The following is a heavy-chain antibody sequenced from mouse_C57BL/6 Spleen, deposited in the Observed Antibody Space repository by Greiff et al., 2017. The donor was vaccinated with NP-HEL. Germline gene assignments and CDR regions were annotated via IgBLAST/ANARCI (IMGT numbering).Heavy chain of an antibody. CDR1: GYTFTSYW. J-gene: IGHJ2*01. V-gene: IGHV1-69*01. Sequence: QVQLQQPGAELVMPGASVKLSCKASGYTFTSYWMHWVKQRPGQGLEWIGEIDPSDSYTNYNQKFKGKSTLTVDKSSSTAYMQLSSLTSEDSAVYYCERYYYGSSYVGSYFDYWGQGTTLTVSA. D-gene: IGHD1-1*01. CDR3: ERYYYGSSYVGSYFDY. CDR2: IDPSDSYT.